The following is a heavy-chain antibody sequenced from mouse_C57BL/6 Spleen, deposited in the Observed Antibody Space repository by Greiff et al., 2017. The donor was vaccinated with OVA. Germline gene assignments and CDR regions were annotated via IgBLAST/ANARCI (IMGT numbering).Heavy chain of an antibody. J-gene: IGHJ2*01. CDR2: IYPGNSDT. CDR1: GYTFTSYW. D-gene: IGHD1-1*01. V-gene: IGHV1-5*01. Sequence: VQLQQSGTVLARPGASVKMSCKTSGYTFTSYWMHWVKQRPGQGLEWIGAIYPGNSDTSYNQKFKGKAKLTAVTSASTAYMELSSLTNEDSAVYYCTRSATTVVARRGPLDYWGQGTTLTVSS. CDR3: TRSATTVVARRGPLDY.